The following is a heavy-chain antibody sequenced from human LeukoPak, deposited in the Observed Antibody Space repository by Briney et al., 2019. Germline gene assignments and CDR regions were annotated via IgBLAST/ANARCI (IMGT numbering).Heavy chain of an antibody. CDR3: ARDVRKNWYFDL. CDR2: IYYNGST. CDR1: GGSISSYY. D-gene: IGHD2/OR15-2a*01. J-gene: IGHJ2*01. Sequence: PSETLSLTCTVSGGSISSYYWSWIRQPPGKGLEWIGYIYYNGSTNYNPSLKSRVTISVDTSKNQFSLKLSSVTAADTAVYYCARDVRKNWYFDLWGRGTLVTVSS. V-gene: IGHV4-59*01.